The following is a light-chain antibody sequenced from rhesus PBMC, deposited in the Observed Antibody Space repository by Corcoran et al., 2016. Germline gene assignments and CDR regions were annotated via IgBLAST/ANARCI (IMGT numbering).Light chain of an antibody. Sequence: SYGVTQPPSVSAASGQTATIPCGGDDIGSKNVHWLQQKPPQAPVLVIYADSRRPSGIPYGFSASKSGNTATLTISRVEAGDEADYYCQVWDNDSNFYFFGAGTRLT. CDR3: QVWDNDSNFYF. J-gene: IGLJ1*01. V-gene: IGLV3-25*02. CDR1: DIGSKN. CDR2: ADS.